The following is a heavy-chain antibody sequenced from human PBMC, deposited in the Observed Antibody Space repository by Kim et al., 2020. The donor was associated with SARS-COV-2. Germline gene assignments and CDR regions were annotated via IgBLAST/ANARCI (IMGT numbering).Heavy chain of an antibody. Sequence: GGSLRLSCAASGFTFSSYGMHWVRQAPGKGLEWVAVISYDGSNKYYADSVKGRFTISRDNSKNTLYLQMNSLRAEDTAVYYCARDRGEQWLVRGWFDTWGQGTLVTVSS. CDR3: ARDRGEQWLVRGWFDT. V-gene: IGHV3-33*05. J-gene: IGHJ5*02. D-gene: IGHD6-19*01. CDR1: GFTFSSYG. CDR2: ISYDGSNK.